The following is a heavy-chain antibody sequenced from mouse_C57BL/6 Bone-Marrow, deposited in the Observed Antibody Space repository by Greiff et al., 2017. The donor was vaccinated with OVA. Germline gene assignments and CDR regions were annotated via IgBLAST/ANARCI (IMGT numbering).Heavy chain of an antibody. CDR1: GYAFSSYW. V-gene: IGHV1-80*01. D-gene: IGHD1-1*01. J-gene: IGHJ3*01. Sequence: QVHVKQSGAELVKPGASVKISCKASGYAFSSYWMNWVKQRPGKGLEWIGQIYPGDGDTNYNGKFKGKATLTADKSSSTAYMQLSSLTSEDSAVYFCASGGYGSPWFAYWGQGTLVTGSA. CDR3: ASGGYGSPWFAY. CDR2: IYPGDGDT.